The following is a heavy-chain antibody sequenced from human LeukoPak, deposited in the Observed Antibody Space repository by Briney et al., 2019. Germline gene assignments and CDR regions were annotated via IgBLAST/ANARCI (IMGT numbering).Heavy chain of an antibody. CDR2: ISSSSSYV. D-gene: IGHD4-11*01. Sequence: GGSLRLSCAASGFIFSDYSMSWVRQAPGKGLEWVSSISSSSSYVYYADSVKGRFTISRDNAKNSLYLQINSLRAEDTAVYYCAKDQGTVTFDYWGQGTLVTVSS. J-gene: IGHJ4*02. V-gene: IGHV3-21*04. CDR3: AKDQGTVTFDY. CDR1: GFIFSDYS.